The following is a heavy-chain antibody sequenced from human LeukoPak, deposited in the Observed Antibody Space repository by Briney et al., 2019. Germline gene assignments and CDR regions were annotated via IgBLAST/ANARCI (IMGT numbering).Heavy chain of an antibody. V-gene: IGHV1-69*05. CDR3: ATPGIAVAGSREH. Sequence: SSVKVSCKASGGTFSSYAISWVRQAPGQGLEWMGGIIPIFGTANYAQKFQGRVTITTDESTSTAYMELSSLRAEDTAVYYCATPGIAVAGSREHWGQGTLVTVSS. D-gene: IGHD6-19*01. J-gene: IGHJ4*02. CDR1: GGTFSSYA. CDR2: IIPIFGTA.